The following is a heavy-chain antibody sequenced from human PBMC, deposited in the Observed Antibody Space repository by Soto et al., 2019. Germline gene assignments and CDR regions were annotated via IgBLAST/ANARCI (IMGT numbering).Heavy chain of an antibody. Sequence: GWSLRLSCAASGFTFSSYSMNWVRQAPGKGLEWVSSISSSSSYIYYADSVKGRFTISRDNAKNSLYLQMNSLRAEDTAVYYCARNERTAEDWFDPWVQGTMVTVSS. V-gene: IGHV3-21*01. D-gene: IGHD1-1*01. J-gene: IGHJ5*02. CDR1: GFTFSSYS. CDR2: ISSSSSYI. CDR3: ARNERTAEDWFDP.